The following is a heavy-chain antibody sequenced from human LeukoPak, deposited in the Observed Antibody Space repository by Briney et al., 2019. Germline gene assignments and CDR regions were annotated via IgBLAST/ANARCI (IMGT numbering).Heavy chain of an antibody. CDR2: IYYSGST. CDR1: GGSISSGDYY. J-gene: IGHJ2*01. CDR3: ARAPISYDSSGYPLWEYFDL. D-gene: IGHD3-22*01. Sequence: MPSQTLSFTGTVSGGSISSGDYYWSWIRQPPGKGLEWIAYIYYSGSTYYNPSLKSRVTISVDTSKNQFSLKLSSVTAADTAVYYCARAPISYDSSGYPLWEYFDLWGRGTLVTVSS. V-gene: IGHV4-30-4*01.